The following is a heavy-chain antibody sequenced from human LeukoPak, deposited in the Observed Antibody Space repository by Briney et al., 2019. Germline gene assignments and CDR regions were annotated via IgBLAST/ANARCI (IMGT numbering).Heavy chain of an antibody. CDR2: TYYRSKWYN. Sequence: SQTLSLTCGISGDSVPSNNGAWNWIRQSPSRGLEWLGRTYYRSKWYNDYAGSMKGRITISPDTSKNQFSLKLSSVTAADTAVYYCARDRSGSYEDYWGQGTLVTVSS. CDR1: GDSVPSNNGA. V-gene: IGHV6-1*01. J-gene: IGHJ4*02. CDR3: ARDRSGSYEDY. D-gene: IGHD3-10*01.